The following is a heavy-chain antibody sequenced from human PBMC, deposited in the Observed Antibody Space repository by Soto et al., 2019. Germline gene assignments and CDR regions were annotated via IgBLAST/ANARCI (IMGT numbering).Heavy chain of an antibody. CDR2: ISYDGSNK. D-gene: IGHD2-8*01. CDR3: ARGGPNGDYYLYGMDV. CDR1: GYTFWIYV. Sequence: PGWSLRLSCASSGYTFWIYVVDGVRQATGKGLEWVAVISYDGSNKYYADSVKGRFTISRDTSKNTLYLQMNSLRTAATAVYYCARGGPNGDYYLYGMDVWGQGTTVTVSS. V-gene: IGHV3-33*05. J-gene: IGHJ6*02.